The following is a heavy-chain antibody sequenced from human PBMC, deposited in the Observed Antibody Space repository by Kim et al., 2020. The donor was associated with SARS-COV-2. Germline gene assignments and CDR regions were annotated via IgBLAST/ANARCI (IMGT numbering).Heavy chain of an antibody. D-gene: IGHD3-10*01. CDR2: ISYDGSNK. CDR1: GFTFSSYG. Sequence: GGSLRLSCAASGFTFSSYGMHWVRQAPGKGLEWVAVISYDGSNKYYADSVKGRFTISRDNSKNTLYLQMNSLRAEDTAVYYCAKDLHYYGSGSYRFYYY. V-gene: IGHV3-30*18. J-gene: IGHJ6*01. CDR3: AKDLHYYGSGSYRFYYY.